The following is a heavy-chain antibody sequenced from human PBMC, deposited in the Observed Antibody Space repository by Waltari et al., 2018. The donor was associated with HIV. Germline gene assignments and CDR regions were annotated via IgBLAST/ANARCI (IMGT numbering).Heavy chain of an antibody. Sequence: QVQLVESGGGVVQPGRSLRLSCAASGFTFSSYAMHWVRQAPGKGLEWVAVISYDGSNKYYADSVKGRFTISRDNSKNTLYLQMNSLRAEDTAVYYCARDYGGAPHYWGQGTLVTVSS. CDR1: GFTFSSYA. CDR2: ISYDGSNK. CDR3: ARDYGGAPHY. J-gene: IGHJ4*02. V-gene: IGHV3-30-3*01. D-gene: IGHD3-10*01.